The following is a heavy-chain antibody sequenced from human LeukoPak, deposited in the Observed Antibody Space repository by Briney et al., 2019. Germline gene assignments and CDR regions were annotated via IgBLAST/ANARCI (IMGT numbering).Heavy chain of an antibody. V-gene: IGHV4-4*07. D-gene: IGHD6-19*01. Sequence: SETLSLTCTVSGGSISSYYWSWIRQPAGKGLEWIGRIYTSGSTNYNPSLKSRVTMSVDTSKNQFSLKLSSVTAADTAVYYCARASVKQAGTVSYHFDYWGQGTLVTVSS. CDR2: IYTSGST. J-gene: IGHJ4*02. CDR3: ARASVKQAGTVSYHFDY. CDR1: GGSISSYY.